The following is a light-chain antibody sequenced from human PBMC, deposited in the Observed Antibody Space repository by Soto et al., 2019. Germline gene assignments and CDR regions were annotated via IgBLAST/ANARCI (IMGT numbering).Light chain of an antibody. Sequence: QSVLTQPASVSGSPGQSITISCTGTSSDLGSNNLVSWYQQHPGKAPKLMIFEANERPPGVSNRFSGSKSGSTASLTISGLQDEDEADYYCSSYAGFHTVVFGGGTKLTVL. CDR2: EAN. CDR3: SSYAGFHTVV. V-gene: IGLV2-23*02. CDR1: SSDLGSNNL. J-gene: IGLJ2*01.